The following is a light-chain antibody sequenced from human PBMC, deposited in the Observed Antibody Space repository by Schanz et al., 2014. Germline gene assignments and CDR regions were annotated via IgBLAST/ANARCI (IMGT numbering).Light chain of an antibody. Sequence: DIQMTQSPSTLSASIGDRVTIPCRASQSIGNWLAWYQHKPGKAPKLLIYDASSLESGVTSRFSGSGSGTEFTLTISSQQPDDVATYYCQQYKSYWTFGQGTKVQLK. CDR1: QSIGNW. V-gene: IGKV1-5*01. J-gene: IGKJ1*01. CDR3: QQYKSYWT. CDR2: DAS.